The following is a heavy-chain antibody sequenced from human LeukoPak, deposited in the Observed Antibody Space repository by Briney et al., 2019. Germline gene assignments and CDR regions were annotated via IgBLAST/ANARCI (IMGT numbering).Heavy chain of an antibody. CDR1: GGSISSYY. D-gene: IGHD3-22*01. CDR3: ARHLDSGYFDY. V-gene: IGHV4-59*08. Sequence: SETLSLTCTVSGGSISSYYWSWIRQPPGKGLEWIGYIYYSGSTNYNPSLKSRVTISVDTSKNQFSLKLSSVTAADTAVYYCARHLDSGYFDYWGQGTLVTVSS. CDR2: IYYSGST. J-gene: IGHJ4*02.